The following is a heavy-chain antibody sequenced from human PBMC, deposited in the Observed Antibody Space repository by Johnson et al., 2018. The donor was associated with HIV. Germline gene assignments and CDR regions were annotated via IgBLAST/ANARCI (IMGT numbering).Heavy chain of an antibody. J-gene: IGHJ3*02. CDR2: ISYDGSNQ. CDR1: GFTFSSSA. CDR3: ARVPNDAFDI. Sequence: QVQLVESGGGVVQPGRSLRLSCAASGFTFSSSALHWVRPAPGQGLEWVAVISYDGSNQYYADSGKGRFTISRDNSKNTRYLQMNSLRAEDTAVYYCARVPNDAFDIWGQGTMVTVSS. V-gene: IGHV3-30-3*01.